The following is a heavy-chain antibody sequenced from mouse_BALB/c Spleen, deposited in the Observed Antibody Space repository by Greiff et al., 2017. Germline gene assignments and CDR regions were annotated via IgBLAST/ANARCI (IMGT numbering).Heavy chain of an antibody. Sequence: EVKLMESGPGLVKPSQSLSLTCTVTGYSITSDYAWNWIRQFPGNKLEWMGYISYSGSTSYNPSLKSRISITRDTSKNQFFLQLNSVTTEDTATYYCASGNYSFDYWGQGTTLTVSS. D-gene: IGHD2-1*01. CDR2: ISYSGST. J-gene: IGHJ2*01. CDR3: ASGNYSFDY. CDR1: GYSITSDYA. V-gene: IGHV3-2*02.